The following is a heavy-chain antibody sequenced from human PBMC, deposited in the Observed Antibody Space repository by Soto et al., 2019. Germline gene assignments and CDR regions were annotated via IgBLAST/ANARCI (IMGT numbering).Heavy chain of an antibody. CDR3: ARAAGTAAGYWIDF. CDR2: INPSGGNS. CDR1: GYTFTTYY. Sequence: DSVKGSCKASGYTFTTYYVHWVRQAPGQGLEWMGIINPSGGNSNFAQKFQGRITTTGDTSTTTVYMELSSLRIEDTAVYYCARAAGTAAGYWIDFWGQGTLVTVSS. V-gene: IGHV1-46*03. J-gene: IGHJ4*02. D-gene: IGHD6-13*01.